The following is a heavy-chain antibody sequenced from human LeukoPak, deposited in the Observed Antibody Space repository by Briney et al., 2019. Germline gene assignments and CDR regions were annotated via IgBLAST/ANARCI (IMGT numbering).Heavy chain of an antibody. V-gene: IGHV3-23*01. D-gene: IGHD3-3*01. J-gene: IGHJ4*02. Sequence: GRSLRLSCAASGFTFSSYAMSWVRQAPGKGLEWVSLISGSGGSTYYADSVKGRFTISRDNSKNTLYLQMSSLRAEDTAIYYCAKRRGDFGVVDYWGQGTLVTVSS. CDR1: GFTFSSYA. CDR2: ISGSGGST. CDR3: AKRRGDFGVVDY.